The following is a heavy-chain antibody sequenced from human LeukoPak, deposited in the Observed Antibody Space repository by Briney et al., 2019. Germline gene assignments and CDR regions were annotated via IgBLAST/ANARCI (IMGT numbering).Heavy chain of an antibody. CDR1: GGSISSYY. D-gene: IGHD1-7*01. V-gene: IGHV4-59*08. Sequence: PSETLSLTCTVSGGSISSYYWSWIRQPPGKGLEWIGYIYYSGSTNYNPSLKSRATISVGTSKNQFSLKLNSVTAADTAVYYCARRTRSTTFDYWGQGTLVTVSS. CDR3: ARRTRSTTFDY. CDR2: IYYSGST. J-gene: IGHJ4*02.